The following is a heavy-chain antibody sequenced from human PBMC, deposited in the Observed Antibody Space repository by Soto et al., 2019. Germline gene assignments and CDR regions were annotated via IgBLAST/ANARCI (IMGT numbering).Heavy chain of an antibody. J-gene: IGHJ6*02. CDR3: ARKGQYYDFWSGYYPKPGGMDV. V-gene: IGHV3-48*03. D-gene: IGHD3-3*01. Sequence: VGSLRLSCAASGFTFSSYEMNWVRQAPGKGLEWVSYISSSGSTIYYADSVKGRFTISRDNAKNSLYLQMNSPRAEDTAVYYCARKGQYYDFWSGYYPKPGGMDVWGQGTTVTVSS. CDR2: ISSSGSTI. CDR1: GFTFSSYE.